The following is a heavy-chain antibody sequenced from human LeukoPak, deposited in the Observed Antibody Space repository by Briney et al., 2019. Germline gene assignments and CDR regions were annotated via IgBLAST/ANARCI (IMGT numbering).Heavy chain of an antibody. J-gene: IGHJ5*02. CDR3: ARGDYDFWSGYYTGNWFDP. CDR1: GYTFTSYY. CDR2: INPSGGST. V-gene: IGHV1-46*03. Sequence: ASVKVSCKTSGYTFTSYYMHWVRQAPGQGLEWMGIINPSGGSTSYAQKFQGRVTMTRDTSTSTVYMELSSLRSEDTAVYYFARGDYDFWSGYYTGNWFDPWGQGTLVTVSS. D-gene: IGHD3-3*01.